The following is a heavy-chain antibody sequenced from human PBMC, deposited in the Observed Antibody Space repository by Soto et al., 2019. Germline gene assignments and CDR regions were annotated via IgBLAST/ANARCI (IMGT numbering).Heavy chain of an antibody. D-gene: IGHD2-8*02. J-gene: IGHJ6*02. V-gene: IGHV4-4*02. Sequence: QVQLQESGPALVKPSGTLSLACTVSGASTSSENWWSWVRQAPRKGLEWIGEIYHSGATHYSPSLKSRVTISLDKSKNQFFLKLDSVTAADSAVYYCARDAGASRYYGMDVWGQGTKVTVS. CDR2: IYHSGAT. CDR1: GASTSSENW. CDR3: ARDAGASRYYGMDV.